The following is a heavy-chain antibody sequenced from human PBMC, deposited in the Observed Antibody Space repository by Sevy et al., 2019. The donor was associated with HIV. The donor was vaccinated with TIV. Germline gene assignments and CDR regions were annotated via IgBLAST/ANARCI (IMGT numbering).Heavy chain of an antibody. J-gene: IGHJ3*01. CDR1: GFIFSSYE. CDR2: IGSSGSNV. V-gene: IGHV3-48*03. D-gene: IGHD3-10*01. Sequence: GGSLRLSCAASGFIFSSYEMSWVRQAPGKGLEWISYIGSSGSNVYHADSVKGRFTISRDNAQNSLYVQMNSLRVEDTAVYYCNRITLQGEDAFDLWGQGTMVTVSS. CDR3: NRITLQGEDAFDL.